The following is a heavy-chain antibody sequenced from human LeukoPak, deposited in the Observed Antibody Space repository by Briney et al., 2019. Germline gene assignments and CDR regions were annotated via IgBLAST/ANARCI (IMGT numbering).Heavy chain of an antibody. V-gene: IGHV3-30*18. CDR3: AKDPSGSGSYYEYYFDY. CDR2: ISYDGSNK. Sequence: PPGGSLRLSCAASGFTFSNYGMHWVRQAPGKGLEWVAVISYDGSNKYYADSVKGRFTISRDNSKSTLYLQMNSLRAEDTAVYYCAKDPSGSGSYYEYYFDYWGQGTLVTVSS. D-gene: IGHD3-10*01. J-gene: IGHJ4*02. CDR1: GFTFSNYG.